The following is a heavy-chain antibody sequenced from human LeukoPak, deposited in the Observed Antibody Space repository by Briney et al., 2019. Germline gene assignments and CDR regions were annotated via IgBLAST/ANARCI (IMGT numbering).Heavy chain of an antibody. D-gene: IGHD6-6*01. J-gene: IGHJ4*02. Sequence: GGSLRLSCAASGFTFSASAVHWVRQASGKGLEWFGRIRSKANNYATAYAGSLKGRFTVSRDDSKNTAYLQMNSLKTEDSAVYFCARDSSSEGPLDYWGQGTLVAVSS. V-gene: IGHV3-73*01. CDR3: ARDSSSEGPLDY. CDR1: GFTFSASA. CDR2: IRSKANNYAT.